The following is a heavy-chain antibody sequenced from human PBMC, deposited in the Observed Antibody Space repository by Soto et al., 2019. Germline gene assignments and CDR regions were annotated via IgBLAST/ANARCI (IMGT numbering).Heavy chain of an antibody. D-gene: IGHD6-13*01. Sequence: SETLSLTCTVPGGSINGGGYYWTWIRHHPGKGLEWFGNIYNSGTTYYNPSLEGRISISLDTSKNQFSLKVTSVTAADSAVYYCARDLGIAAAGRPPALLGYWGQGTLVTVSS. V-gene: IGHV4-31*03. CDR1: GGSINGGGYY. CDR2: IYNSGTT. CDR3: ARDLGIAAAGRPPALLGY. J-gene: IGHJ4*02.